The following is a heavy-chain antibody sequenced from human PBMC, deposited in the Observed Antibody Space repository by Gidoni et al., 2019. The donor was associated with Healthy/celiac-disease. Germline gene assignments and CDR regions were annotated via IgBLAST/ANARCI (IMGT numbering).Heavy chain of an antibody. V-gene: IGHV1-69*01. CDR2: IIPIFGTA. J-gene: IGHJ6*03. CDR1: GGTFSSYA. CDR3: ATPPTPDILTGNYYYMDV. D-gene: IGHD3-9*01. Sequence: QVQLVQSGAEVKKPGSSVKVSCKASGGTFSSYAISWVRQAPGQGLEWMGGIIPIFGTANYAQKFQGRVTITADESTSTAYMELSSLRSEDTAVYYCATPPTPDILTGNYYYMDVWGKGTTVTVSS.